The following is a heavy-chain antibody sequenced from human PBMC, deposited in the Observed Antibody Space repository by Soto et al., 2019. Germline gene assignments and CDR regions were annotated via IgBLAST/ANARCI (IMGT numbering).Heavy chain of an antibody. CDR1: GYTFTGYY. Sequence: ASVKVSCKASGYTFTGYYMHWVRQAPGQGLEWMGWINPNSGGTNYAQKFQGRVTMTRDTSISTAYMELSRLRSDDTAVCYCARPYATRYDILTGPDYWGQGTLVTVSS. V-gene: IGHV1-2*02. J-gene: IGHJ4*02. D-gene: IGHD3-9*01. CDR2: INPNSGGT. CDR3: ARPYATRYDILTGPDY.